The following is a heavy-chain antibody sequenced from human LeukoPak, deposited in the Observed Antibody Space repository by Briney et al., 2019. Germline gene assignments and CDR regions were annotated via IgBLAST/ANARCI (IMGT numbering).Heavy chain of an antibody. Sequence: ASVKVSCKASGYTFTDYYMHWVRQAPGQWLEWMGWINPNSGGTNYAQKFQGRVAMTRDTSISTAYMELSRLRSDDTAVYYCASGFMGYDRSGYYDDAFDIWGQGTMVTVSS. CDR1: GYTFTDYY. CDR2: INPNSGGT. V-gene: IGHV1-2*02. D-gene: IGHD3-22*01. CDR3: ASGFMGYDRSGYYDDAFDI. J-gene: IGHJ3*02.